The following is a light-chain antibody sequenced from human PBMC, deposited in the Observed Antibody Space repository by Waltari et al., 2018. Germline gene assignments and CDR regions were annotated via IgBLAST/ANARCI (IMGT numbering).Light chain of an antibody. J-gene: IGKJ4*01. CDR1: QSVLYSSNNKNY. V-gene: IGKV4-1*01. Sequence: DIVMTQSPDSLAVSLGERATINCKSSQSVLYSSNNKNYLAWYQQNPGQPPKLLIYWASTRESGVPDRFSGSGSGTDFTLTISSLQAADVAVYYCQQYYSTPLTFGGGTKVEIK. CDR2: WAS. CDR3: QQYYSTPLT.